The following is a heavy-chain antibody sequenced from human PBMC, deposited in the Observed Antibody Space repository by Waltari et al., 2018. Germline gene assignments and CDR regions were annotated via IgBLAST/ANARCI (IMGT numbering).Heavy chain of an antibody. CDR1: DVSIGKYY. J-gene: IGHJ4*02. D-gene: IGHD6-13*01. Sequence: QVQLQESGPGLVKPSETLSLPCTVSDVSIGKYYWTWIRQSPGMGLEWIGYIYYNGYTINNPSLKSRITISLDTSKSQFSLSLYSVTAADTAVYYCVTGSVDSRSWYEFDYWGQGTLVTV. CDR2: IYYNGYT. V-gene: IGHV4-59*01. CDR3: VTGSVDSRSWYEFDY.